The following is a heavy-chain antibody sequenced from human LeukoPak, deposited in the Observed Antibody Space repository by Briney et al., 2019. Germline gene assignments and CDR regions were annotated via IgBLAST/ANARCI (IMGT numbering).Heavy chain of an antibody. CDR1: GFTFSNFW. D-gene: IGHD6-19*01. CDR2: INQDGSEK. Sequence: GGSLRLACAVSGFTFSNFWMGWVRPAPGKGLGWVANINQDGSEKHYVDSVEGRFSISRDNTKNVLYLQRNSLRGTDTAVYYCARAGWYSGGWFTSWGQGATVTVSS. CDR3: ARAGWYSGGWFTS. J-gene: IGHJ6*02. V-gene: IGHV3-7*01.